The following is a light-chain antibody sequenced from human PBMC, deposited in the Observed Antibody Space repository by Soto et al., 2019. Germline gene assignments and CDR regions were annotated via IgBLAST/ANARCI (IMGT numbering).Light chain of an antibody. J-gene: IGLJ1*01. CDR3: SAVTGTTYV. CDR1: SSDVGGNKY. CDR2: DVS. V-gene: IGLV2-14*01. Sequence: QSALTQPASVSGSPGQSITISCTGSSSDVGGNKYVSWYQQYPGKAPKLMICDVSNRPSGVSNRFSGSKSGNTASLTISGLQAEDEADYYCSAVTGTTYVFGTGTKLTVL.